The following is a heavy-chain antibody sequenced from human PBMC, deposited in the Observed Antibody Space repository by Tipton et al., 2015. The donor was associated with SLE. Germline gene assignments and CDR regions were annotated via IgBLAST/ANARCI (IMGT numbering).Heavy chain of an antibody. CDR2: TYHRGSP. J-gene: IGHJ6*02. V-gene: IGHV4-38-2*02. CDR1: GYSICRGYY. Sequence: TLSLTCGVSGYSICRGYYWGWVRQAPGKGLEWIGTTYHRGSPYYNPSLKSRVTISVDTSKNQFSLKLSSVTAADTAVYYCARDLGCTNGLCYLGDYHHGMDVWGQGTTVTVSS. D-gene: IGHD2-8*01. CDR3: ARDLGCTNGLCYLGDYHHGMDV.